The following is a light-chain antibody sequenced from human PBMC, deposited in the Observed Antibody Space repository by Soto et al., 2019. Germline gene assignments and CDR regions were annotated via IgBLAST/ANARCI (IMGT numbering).Light chain of an antibody. V-gene: IGLV1-44*01. CDR2: TNS. J-gene: IGLJ1*01. Sequence: QSVLTQPPSASGTPGQRVTISCSGSSSNIGSNTVKWYQHLPGTAPKLLIYTNSQRPSGVPDRFSGSKSGTSASLAISGLQSEDEADYYCAAWDDSLNGLVFGTGTKRTVL. CDR1: SSNIGSNT. CDR3: AAWDDSLNGLV.